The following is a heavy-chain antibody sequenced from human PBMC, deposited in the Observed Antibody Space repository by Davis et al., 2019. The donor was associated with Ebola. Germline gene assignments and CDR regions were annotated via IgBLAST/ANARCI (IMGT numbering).Heavy chain of an antibody. D-gene: IGHD1-1*01. CDR2: INPHNGNT. J-gene: IGHJ4*02. Sequence: ASVTVSCKASGYTFTAYYMHWVRQAPGQGLQWMGRINPHNGNTNYAQNVQGRVTMTTDTSTSTAYMEVGRLRSDGTAVYYCARAQFPTTSDHWGQGTLVTVSS. CDR1: GYTFTAYY. V-gene: IGHV1-18*04. CDR3: ARAQFPTTSDH.